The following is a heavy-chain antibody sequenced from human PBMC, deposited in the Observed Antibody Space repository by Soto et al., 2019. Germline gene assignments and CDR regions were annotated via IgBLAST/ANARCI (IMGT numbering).Heavy chain of an antibody. V-gene: IGHV3-74*01. CDR2: IHSDGSKT. Sequence: GGALRLSCAASGFTFNYYWMHWVRQAPGQGLVWVSHIHSDGSKTTYADSVKGRFTISRDNAKNTLYLQMNSLRAEDTAVYYCVRGDRGGFDLWGQGTAVTVSS. J-gene: IGHJ3*01. CDR3: VRGDRGGFDL. CDR1: GFTFNYYW. D-gene: IGHD2-21*02.